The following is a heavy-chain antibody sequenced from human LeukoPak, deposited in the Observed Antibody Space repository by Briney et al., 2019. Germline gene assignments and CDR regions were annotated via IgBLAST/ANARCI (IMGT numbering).Heavy chain of an antibody. Sequence: PSETLSLTCAVYGGSFSGYYWSWIRQPPGKGLEWIGEINHSGSTYYNPSLKSRVTISVDTSKNQFSLKLSSVTAADTAVYYCAIGSSSYVDYWGQGTLDTVSS. CDR3: AIGSSSYVDY. CDR1: GGSFSGYY. J-gene: IGHJ4*02. D-gene: IGHD6-6*01. CDR2: INHSGST. V-gene: IGHV4-34*01.